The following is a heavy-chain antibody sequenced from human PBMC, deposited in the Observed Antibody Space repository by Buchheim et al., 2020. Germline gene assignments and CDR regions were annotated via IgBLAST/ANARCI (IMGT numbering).Heavy chain of an antibody. V-gene: IGHV3-30-3*01. D-gene: IGHD2-15*01. CDR2: ISYDGSNK. CDR3: ARDIGYCSGGSCLGVDY. J-gene: IGHJ4*02. CDR1: GFTFSSYA. Sequence: QVQLVESGGGVVQPGRSLRLSCAASGFTFSSYAMHWVRQAPGKGLEWVAVISYDGSNKYYADSVKGRFTISRDNSKNTLYLQMNSLGAEDTAVYYCARDIGYCSGGSCLGVDYWGQGTL.